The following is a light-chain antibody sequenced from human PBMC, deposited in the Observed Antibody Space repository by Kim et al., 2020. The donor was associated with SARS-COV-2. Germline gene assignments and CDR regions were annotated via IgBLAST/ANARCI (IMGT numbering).Light chain of an antibody. V-gene: IGKV1-39*01. Sequence: DIQMTQSPSSLSASVGDRVTITCRASQDISRYLNWYQQKPGKAPKLLIYTASSLQSGVPSRFTGSGSETDFTLTISSLQPEDFATYYCQQTYSASRTFGQETKVDIK. J-gene: IGKJ1*01. CDR2: TAS. CDR1: QDISRY. CDR3: QQTYSASRT.